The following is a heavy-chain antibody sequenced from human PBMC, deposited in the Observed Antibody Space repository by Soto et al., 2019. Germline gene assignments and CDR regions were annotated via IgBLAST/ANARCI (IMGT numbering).Heavy chain of an antibody. V-gene: IGHV4-31*03. Sequence: SETLSLTCTVSGGSISSGGYYWRWIRQHPGKGLEWIGYIYYSGSTYYNPSLKSRVTISVDTSKNQFSLKLSSVTAADTAVYYCARDYRSPYGGMDVWGQGTTVTVSS. CDR3: ARDYRSPYGGMDV. D-gene: IGHD3-10*01. J-gene: IGHJ6*02. CDR2: IYYSGST. CDR1: GGSISSGGYY.